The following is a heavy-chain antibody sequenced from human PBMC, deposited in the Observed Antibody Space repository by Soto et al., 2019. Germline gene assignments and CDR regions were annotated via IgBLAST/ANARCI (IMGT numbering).Heavy chain of an antibody. CDR1: GFSLSTSGVG. V-gene: IGHV2-5*01. J-gene: IGHJ4*02. D-gene: IGHD5-18*01. CDR3: AHGGYSYGYDGYFDY. Sequence: SGPTLVNPTQPLTLTCTFSGFSLSTSGVGVGWIRQPPGKALEWLALIYWNDDKRYSPSLKSRLTITKDTSKNQVVLTMTNMDPVDTATYYCAHGGYSYGYDGYFDYWGQGTLVTVSS. CDR2: IYWNDDK.